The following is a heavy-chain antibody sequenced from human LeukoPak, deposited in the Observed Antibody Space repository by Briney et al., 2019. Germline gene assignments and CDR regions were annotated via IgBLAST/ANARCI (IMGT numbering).Heavy chain of an antibody. D-gene: IGHD2-15*01. CDR2: MNPNSGNT. CDR3: ARGVVVARRRWFDP. CDR1: GCTFTSYD. Sequence: GASVKVSCKASGCTFTSYDINWVRQATGQGLEWMGWMNPNSGNTGYAQKFQGRVTITRNTSISTAYMELSSLRSEDTAVYYCARGVVVARRRWFDPWGQGTLVTVSS. V-gene: IGHV1-8*03. J-gene: IGHJ5*02.